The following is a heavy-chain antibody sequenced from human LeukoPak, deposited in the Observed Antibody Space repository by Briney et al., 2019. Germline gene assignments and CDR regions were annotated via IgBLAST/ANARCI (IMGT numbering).Heavy chain of an antibody. J-gene: IGHJ4*02. CDR3: ARDRDDWSFLIDY. D-gene: IGHD3-3*01. CDR1: GYTFTGYY. Sequence: VASVTVSCKASGYTFTGYYMHWVRQAPGQGLEWMGWINPNSGGTNYAQKFQGRVTMTRDTSISTAYMELSRLRSDDTAGYYCARDRDDWSFLIDYWGQGTLVTVSS. CDR2: INPNSGGT. V-gene: IGHV1-2*02.